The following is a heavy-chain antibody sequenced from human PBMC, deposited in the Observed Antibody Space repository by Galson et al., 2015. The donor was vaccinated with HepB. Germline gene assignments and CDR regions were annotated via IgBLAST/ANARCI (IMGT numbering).Heavy chain of an antibody. CDR1: GFTFSSYS. V-gene: IGHV3-48*01. Sequence: SLRLSCAASGFTFSSYSMNWVRQAPGKGLEWVSYISSSSSTIYYADSVKGRFTISRDNAKNSLYLQTNSLRAEDTAVYYCAKSAPAYYYYYGMDVWGQGTTVTVSS. CDR2: ISSSSSTI. J-gene: IGHJ6*02. CDR3: AKSAPAYYYYYGMDV.